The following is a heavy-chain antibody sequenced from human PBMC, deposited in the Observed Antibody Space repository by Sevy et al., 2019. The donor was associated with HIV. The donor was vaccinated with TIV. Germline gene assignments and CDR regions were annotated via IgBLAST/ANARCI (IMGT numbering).Heavy chain of an antibody. CDR2: ISYNGVSK. CDR3: ARDFTGFYGMDV. J-gene: IGHJ6*02. CDR1: GFTFSTYG. Sequence: GGSLRLSCAASGFTFSTYGMHWVRQAPGKGLEWVAGISYNGVSKFYTDSVKGRFTISRDNSKSTQYLQMNSLRVEDTAVYYCARDFTGFYGMDVWGQGTTVTVSS. D-gene: IGHD3-9*01. V-gene: IGHV3-30*03.